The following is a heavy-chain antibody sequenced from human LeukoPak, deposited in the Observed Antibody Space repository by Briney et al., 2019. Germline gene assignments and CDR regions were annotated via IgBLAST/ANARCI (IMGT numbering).Heavy chain of an antibody. CDR2: INHSGST. J-gene: IGHJ5*02. V-gene: IGHV4-34*01. Sequence: SEILSLTCAVYGGSFSGYYWSWIRQPPGKGLEWIGEINHSGSTNYNPSLKSRVTISVDTSKNQFSLKLSSVTAADTAVYYCARQSRLRWSNNWFDPWGQGTLVTVSS. CDR3: ARQSRLRWSNNWFDP. CDR1: GGSFSGYY. D-gene: IGHD4-23*01.